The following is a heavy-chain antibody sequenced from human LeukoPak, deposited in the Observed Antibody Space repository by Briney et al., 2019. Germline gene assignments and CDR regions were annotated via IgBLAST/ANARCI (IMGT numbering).Heavy chain of an antibody. CDR2: IYYSGST. V-gene: IGHV4-59*01. Sequence: PSETLSLTCTVSGGSISSYYWSWIRQPPGKGLEWIGYIYYSGSTNYNPSLKSRVTISVDTSKNQFSLKLSSVTAADTAVYYCARADYGDRRYYFDYWGQGTPVTVSS. J-gene: IGHJ4*02. CDR3: ARADYGDRRYYFDY. D-gene: IGHD4-17*01. CDR1: GGSISSYY.